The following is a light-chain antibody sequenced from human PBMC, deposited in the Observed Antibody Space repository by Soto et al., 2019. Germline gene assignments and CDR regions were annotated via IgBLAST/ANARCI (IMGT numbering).Light chain of an antibody. J-gene: IGKJ1*01. CDR3: QQSYSTLWT. Sequence: DIQVTQSPSSLSSSVGGRVTITCRVSENVDRYVNWYQQIPGNAPNVLIYAVSSLESGVPSRFSGSGTGTDFTLTISSLQPEDVATYYCQQSYSTLWTFGQGTKV. CDR1: ENVDRY. V-gene: IGKV1-39*01. CDR2: AVS.